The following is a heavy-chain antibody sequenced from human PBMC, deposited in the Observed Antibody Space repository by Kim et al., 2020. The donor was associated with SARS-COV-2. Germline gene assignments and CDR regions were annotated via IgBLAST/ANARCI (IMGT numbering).Heavy chain of an antibody. V-gene: IGHV7-4-1*02. Sequence: PGQGLEWMGWINTKTGNPTSAQGFTGRFGFSLDTSVSTAYLQISSLKAEDTAVDYCAREVTGLLPELSYWGQGTLVTVSA. J-gene: IGHJ4*02. CDR2: INTKTGNP. D-gene: IGHD1-1*01. CDR3: AREVTGLLPELSY.